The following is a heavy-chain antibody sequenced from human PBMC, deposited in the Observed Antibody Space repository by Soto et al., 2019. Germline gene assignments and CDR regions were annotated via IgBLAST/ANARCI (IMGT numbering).Heavy chain of an antibody. D-gene: IGHD5-12*01. CDR3: ARARRGAAFDI. V-gene: IGHV4-59*01. J-gene: IGHJ3*02. CDR1: GGSIGSYG. Sequence: SETLSLTCTVAGGSIGSYGWSWIRQPPGKGLEWIGYIYYSGSTNYNPSLKSRVTISVDTSKNQFSLKLSSVTAADTAVYYCARARRGAAFDIWGNGTMVPVSS. CDR2: IYYSGST.